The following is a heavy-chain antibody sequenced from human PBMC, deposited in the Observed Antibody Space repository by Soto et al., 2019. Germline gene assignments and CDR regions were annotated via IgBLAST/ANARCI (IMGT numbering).Heavy chain of an antibody. CDR3: AIGCASTSPDYFDS. J-gene: IGHJ4*02. D-gene: IGHD2-2*01. V-gene: IGHV3-23*01. CDR1: GFTFTNYV. Sequence: GGSLRLSCVASGFTFTNYVMSWVRQAPGRGLEWVSAIAVSGGDTYYADSVKGRFTVSRDNSKTTLYLQMDSLRADDSALYYFAIGCASTSPDYFDSWGQGLVVT. CDR2: IAVSGGDT.